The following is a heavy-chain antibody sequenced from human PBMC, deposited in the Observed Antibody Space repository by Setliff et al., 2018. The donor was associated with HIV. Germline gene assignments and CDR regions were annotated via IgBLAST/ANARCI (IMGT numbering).Heavy chain of an antibody. Sequence: GASVKVSCKASGYTFTGYYMHWVRQAPGQGLEWMGWISGFNGKINYAENFQGRVTLTTDSSASTAHMELWSLTSDDTAVYYCARDLGGEHDYADPAYMDVWGKGTTVTVSS. CDR1: GYTFTGYY. J-gene: IGHJ6*03. D-gene: IGHD4-17*01. CDR3: ARDLGGEHDYADPAYMDV. CDR2: ISGFNGKI. V-gene: IGHV1-18*04.